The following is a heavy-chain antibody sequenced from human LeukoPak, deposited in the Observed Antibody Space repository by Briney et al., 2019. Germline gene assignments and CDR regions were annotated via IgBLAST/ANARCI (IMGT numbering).Heavy chain of an antibody. CDR1: GGSFNKYY. Sequence: SETLSLTCNVSGGSFNKYYWSWVRQPPGKGLEWIGYIYGSGFTNYSPSLKSRLTISADTSNNQFSLKLSSVTAADTAVYYCGRAAGTKRYGMRGTIDYWGQRALVTLS. CDR2: IYGSGFT. V-gene: IGHV4-59*01. J-gene: IGHJ4*02. CDR3: GRAAGTKRYGMRGTIDY. D-gene: IGHD1-1*01.